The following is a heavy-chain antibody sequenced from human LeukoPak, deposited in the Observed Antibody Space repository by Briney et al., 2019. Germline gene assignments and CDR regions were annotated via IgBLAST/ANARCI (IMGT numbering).Heavy chain of an antibody. CDR3: ARDGSGSVEFDI. CDR2: IKEDGSEK. V-gene: IGHV3-7*01. J-gene: IGHJ3*02. Sequence: PGGSLRLSCAASGFTFSNYWMSWLRQAPGKGLEWVAHIKEDGSEKYYVDSVKGRFTISRDKAKNSVYLQMNSLRAEDTAVYYCARDGSGSVEFDIWGEGKMVTVSS. CDR1: GFTFSNYW. D-gene: IGHD3-10*01.